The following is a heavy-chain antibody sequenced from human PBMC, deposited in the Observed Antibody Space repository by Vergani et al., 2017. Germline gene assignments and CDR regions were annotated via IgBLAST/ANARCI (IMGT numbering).Heavy chain of an antibody. CDR1: GDSIISRSYY. CDR3: AVKAEWDTSGRYHLNGFSV. Sequence: QMQLQESGPGLVKASETLSLTCTVSGDSIISRSYYWGWIRQPPGKGLEWIGSIYNSGNGDSSSSLKSRVTIDVDTSRNQFSLKLRSVTAADTAIYFFAVKAEWDTSGRYHLNGFSVWGQGTLVTVSS. J-gene: IGHJ3*01. D-gene: IGHD6-19*01. V-gene: IGHV4-39*07. CDR2: IYNSGNG.